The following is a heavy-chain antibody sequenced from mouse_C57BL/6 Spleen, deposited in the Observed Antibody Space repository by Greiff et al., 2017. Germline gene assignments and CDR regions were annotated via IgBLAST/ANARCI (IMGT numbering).Heavy chain of an antibody. CDR3: ARPGGYGNYDAMDY. J-gene: IGHJ4*01. CDR1: GFTFSDYG. D-gene: IGHD2-10*02. V-gene: IGHV5-17*01. CDR2: ISSGSSTI. Sequence: DVKLVESGGGLVKPGGSLKLSCAASGFTFSDYGMHWVRQAPEKGLEWVAYISSGSSTIYYADTVKGRFTISRDNAKNTLFLQMTSLRSEDTAMYYCARPGGYGNYDAMDYWGQGTSVTVSS.